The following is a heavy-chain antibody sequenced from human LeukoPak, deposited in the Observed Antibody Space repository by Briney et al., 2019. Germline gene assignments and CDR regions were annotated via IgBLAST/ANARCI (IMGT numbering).Heavy chain of an antibody. V-gene: IGHV3-21*01. D-gene: IGHD3-10*01. CDR3: ARVTYGSGSFGVDV. CDR1: GFTFSSYS. J-gene: IGHJ6*02. CDR2: ISSSSSYI. Sequence: PGGSLRLSCAASGFTFSSYSMNWVRQAPGKGLEWVSSISSSSSYIYYADSVKGRFTISRDNAKNSLYLQMNSLRAEDTAVYYCARVTYGSGSFGVDVWGQGTTVTVSS.